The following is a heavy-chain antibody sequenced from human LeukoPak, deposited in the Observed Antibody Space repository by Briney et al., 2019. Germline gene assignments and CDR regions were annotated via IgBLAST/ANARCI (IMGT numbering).Heavy chain of an antibody. J-gene: IGHJ4*02. CDR1: GFTFSSYS. CDR2: ISSSNSTI. Sequence: GGSLRLSCAASGFTFSSYSMNWVRQAPGKGLEWVSYISSSNSTIYYADSVKGRFTISRDNAKNSLYLQMNSLRAEDTAVYYCARAAYSSGCLDYWGQGTLVTVSS. CDR3: ARAAYSSGCLDY. V-gene: IGHV3-48*04. D-gene: IGHD6-19*01.